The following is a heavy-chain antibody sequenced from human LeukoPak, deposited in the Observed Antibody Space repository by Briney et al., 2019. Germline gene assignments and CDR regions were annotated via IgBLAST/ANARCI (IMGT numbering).Heavy chain of an antibody. CDR1: GYSFARYW. V-gene: IGHV5-51*01. Sequence: GEYLKISSKGSGYSFARYWIGWVRQMPGKGLEWMGIIYPGDSDTRYSPSFQGQVTISADKSISTAYLQWSSLKASDTAMYYCARHVSGWIDYWGQGTLVTVSS. D-gene: IGHD6-19*01. CDR3: ARHVSGWIDY. CDR2: IYPGDSDT. J-gene: IGHJ4*02.